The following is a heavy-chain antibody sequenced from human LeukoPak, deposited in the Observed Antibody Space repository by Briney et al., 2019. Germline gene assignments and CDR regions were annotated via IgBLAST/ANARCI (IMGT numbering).Heavy chain of an antibody. D-gene: IGHD6-13*01. Sequence: SRVTISVDKSKNQFSLKLSSVTAADTAVYYCARDRGSSWVDYWGQGTLVTVSS. J-gene: IGHJ4*02. CDR3: ARDRGSSWVDY. V-gene: IGHV4-4*02.